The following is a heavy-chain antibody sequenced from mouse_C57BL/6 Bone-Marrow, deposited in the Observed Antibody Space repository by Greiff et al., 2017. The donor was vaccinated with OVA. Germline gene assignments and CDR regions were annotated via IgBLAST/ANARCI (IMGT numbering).Heavy chain of an antibody. CDR1: GYTFTSYW. J-gene: IGHJ4*01. V-gene: IGHV1-59*01. CDR3: AAMAPYAMDY. Sequence: QVQLQQPGAELVRPGTSVKLSCKASGYTFTSYWMHWVKQRPGQGLEWIGVIDPSDSYTNYNQKFKGKATLTVDTSSSTAYMQLSSLTSEDSAVYYCAAMAPYAMDYWGQGTSVTVSS. D-gene: IGHD1-1*02. CDR2: IDPSDSYT.